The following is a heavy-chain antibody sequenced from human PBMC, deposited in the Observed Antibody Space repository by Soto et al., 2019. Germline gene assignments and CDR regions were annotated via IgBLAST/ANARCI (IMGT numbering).Heavy chain of an antibody. D-gene: IGHD5-12*01. J-gene: IGHJ6*02. CDR3: ARDIWGLGYSGYDSEYYGMDV. CDR2: IWYDGSNK. CDR1: GVTFSSYG. V-gene: IGHV3-33*01. Sequence: PGGSLRLSCAASGVTFSSYGMHWVRQAPGKGLEWVAVIWYDGSNKYYADSVKGRFTISRDNSKNTLYLQMNSLRAEDTAVYYCARDIWGLGYSGYDSEYYGMDVRGQGTTVTVSS.